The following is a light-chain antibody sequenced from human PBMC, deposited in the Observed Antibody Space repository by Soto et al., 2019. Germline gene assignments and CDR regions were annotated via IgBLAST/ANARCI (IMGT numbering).Light chain of an antibody. J-gene: IGKJ1*01. V-gene: IGKV1-12*01. CDR1: QGISRW. CDR3: LQDYSYPWT. Sequence: DIQMTQSPSSVSASVGDRVTITCRASQGISRWLAWYQQKPGKAPNLLIYSASTLYSGVPSRFSGSASGTDFTLTISSLQPEDFATYYCLQDYSYPWTFGQGTKVDIK. CDR2: SAS.